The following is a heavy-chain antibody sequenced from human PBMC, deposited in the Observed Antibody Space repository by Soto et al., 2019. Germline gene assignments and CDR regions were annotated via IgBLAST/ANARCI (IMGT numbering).Heavy chain of an antibody. D-gene: IGHD3-10*01. V-gene: IGHV1-69*02. CDR1: GGTFSSYT. CDR2: IIPILGIA. J-gene: IGHJ6*02. CDR3: ATTSHNYYGSGVMGNV. Sequence: QVQLVQSGAEVKKPGSSVKVSCKASGGTFSSYTISWVRQAPGQGLEWTGRIIPILGIANYAQKFQGRVTITADKSTSTAYMELRSLRSEDTAVYYCATTSHNYYGSGVMGNVWGQGTTVTVSS.